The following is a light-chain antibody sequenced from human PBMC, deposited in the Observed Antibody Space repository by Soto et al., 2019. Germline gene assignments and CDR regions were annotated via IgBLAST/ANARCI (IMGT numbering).Light chain of an antibody. J-gene: IGLJ1*01. V-gene: IGLV1-47*01. CDR1: TSNFGSNY. Sequence: QCVLTQPPSASGTPGQGVTISFSGSTSNFGSNYVYWYQQLPGTAPKLLIYRNNQRPSGVPDRFSGSKSGTSASLAISGLRSDDEADYFCATWDDSLNGFYVLGTGTKVNV. CDR2: RNN. CDR3: ATWDDSLNGFYV.